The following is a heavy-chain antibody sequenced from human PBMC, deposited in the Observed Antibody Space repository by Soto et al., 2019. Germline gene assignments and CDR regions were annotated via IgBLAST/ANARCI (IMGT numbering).Heavy chain of an antibody. CDR2: INPSGGST. Sequence: ASVKVSCKASGYTFTSYYMHWVRQAPGQGLEWMGIINPSGGSTSYAQKFQGRVTMTRDTSTSTVYMELSSLRSEDTAVYYCASPMVQGVNHYYYGMDVWGQGTTVTVSS. V-gene: IGHV1-46*01. J-gene: IGHJ6*02. CDR3: ASPMVQGVNHYYYGMDV. CDR1: GYTFTSYY. D-gene: IGHD3-10*01.